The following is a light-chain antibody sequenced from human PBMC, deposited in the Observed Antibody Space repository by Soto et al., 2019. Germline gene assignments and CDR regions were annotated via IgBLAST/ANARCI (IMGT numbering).Light chain of an antibody. J-gene: IGKJ1*01. V-gene: IGKV3-15*01. CDR3: QQYNNWPTWT. CDR1: QSVSIK. CDR2: DTS. Sequence: EIVLTQSPGTLSFSPLEIATLSFSASQSVSIKLAWYQQKPGQAPRLLIYDTSTRATGIPARFSGSGSETEFTLTISSLQAEDSAVYFCQQYNNWPTWTFGQGTKVDIK.